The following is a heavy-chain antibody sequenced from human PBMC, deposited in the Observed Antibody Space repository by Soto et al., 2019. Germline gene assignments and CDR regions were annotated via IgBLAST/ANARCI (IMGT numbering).Heavy chain of an antibody. Sequence: QVQLVQSGAEVKKPGASVKVSCKTSGYPFTSYGINWVRQAPGQGPEWMGWIRAYNGKTSYTQKFQGRVTMTTDTSTSTAYMELRSLRSDDTAVYYCARDRRIAVTGLLHYWGQGTLVTVSS. D-gene: IGHD6-19*01. CDR2: IRAYNGKT. V-gene: IGHV1-18*01. CDR1: GYPFTSYG. J-gene: IGHJ4*02. CDR3: ARDRRIAVTGLLHY.